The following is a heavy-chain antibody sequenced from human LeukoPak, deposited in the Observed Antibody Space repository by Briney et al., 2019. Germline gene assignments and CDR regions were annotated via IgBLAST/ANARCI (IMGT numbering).Heavy chain of an antibody. CDR2: ISAYNGNT. V-gene: IGHV1-18*04. CDR3: AREPKGFGELSYMDV. D-gene: IGHD3-10*01. J-gene: IGHJ6*03. Sequence: ASVKVSCKASGYTFTGYYMHWVRQAPGQGLEWMGWISAYNGNTNYAQKLQGRVTMTTDTSTSTAYMELRSLRSDDTAVYYCAREPKGFGELSYMDVWGKGTTVTVSS. CDR1: GYTFTGYY.